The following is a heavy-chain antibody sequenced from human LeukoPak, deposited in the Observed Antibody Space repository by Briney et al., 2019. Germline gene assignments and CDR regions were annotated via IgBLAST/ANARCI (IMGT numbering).Heavy chain of an antibody. CDR3: AIDLPGAITLSIAARPFDY. CDR1: VFTFSRYG. CDR2: IRYDGSNK. V-gene: IGHV3-30*02. J-gene: IGHJ4*02. Sequence: GGSLRLSCAASVFTFSRYGMRWVRQAPGKGLEWVAFIRYDGSNKYYADSVKGRFTISRDNSKNTLYLQMNSLRAEDTAVYYCAIDLPGAITLSIAARPFDYWGQGTLVTVSS. D-gene: IGHD6-6*01.